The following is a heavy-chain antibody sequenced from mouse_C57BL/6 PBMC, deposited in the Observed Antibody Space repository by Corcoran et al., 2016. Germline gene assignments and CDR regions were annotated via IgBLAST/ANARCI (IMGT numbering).Heavy chain of an antibody. CDR3: AREGVSGDLPFAY. CDR2: INTYSGVP. Sequence: QIQLVQSGPELKKPGETVKISCKASGYTFTTYGMSWVKQAPGKGLKWMGWINTYSGVPTYADDFKGRFAFSLETSASTAYLQINNLKNEDTATYFCAREGVSGDLPFAYWGQGTLVTVSA. CDR1: GYTFTTYG. D-gene: IGHD2-10*01. J-gene: IGHJ3*01. V-gene: IGHV9-3*01.